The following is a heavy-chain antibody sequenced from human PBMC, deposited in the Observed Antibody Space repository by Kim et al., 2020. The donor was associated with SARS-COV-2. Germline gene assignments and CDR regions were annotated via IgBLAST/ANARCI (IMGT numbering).Heavy chain of an antibody. Sequence: GGSLRLSCAASGFTFSNYAMTWVRQAPGKGLEWVSAISGSGGSTYYADSVKGRFIISRDNSKNTLYLQINSLRAEDTAVYYCAKDEVTMVRGVMPIWGQGTLVAVSS. V-gene: IGHV3-23*01. D-gene: IGHD3-10*01. CDR1: GFTFSNYA. J-gene: IGHJ1*01. CDR3: AKDEVTMVRGVMPI. CDR2: ISGSGGST.